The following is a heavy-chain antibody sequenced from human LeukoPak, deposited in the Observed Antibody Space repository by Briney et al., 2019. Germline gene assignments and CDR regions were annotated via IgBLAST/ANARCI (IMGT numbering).Heavy chain of an antibody. CDR2: IYYSGST. CDR3: ARDFRLAMVRGVISYGMDV. CDR1: GGSISSSSYY. V-gene: IGHV4-39*07. Sequence: SETLSLTFTVSGGSISSSSYYWGWIRQPPGKGLERIGSIYYSGSTYYNPSLKSRVTISVDTSKNQFSLKLSSVTAADTAVYYCARDFRLAMVRGVISYGMDVWGQGTTVTVSS. J-gene: IGHJ6*02. D-gene: IGHD3-10*01.